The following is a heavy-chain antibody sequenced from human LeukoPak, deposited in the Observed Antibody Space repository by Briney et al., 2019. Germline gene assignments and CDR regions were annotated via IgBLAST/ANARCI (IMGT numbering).Heavy chain of an antibody. Sequence: GGSLRLSCAASGFTFNNAWMNWVRQAPGKGLEWVSGISGRGVSTYYADSLKGRFTVSRDNSKNTVFLQMNSLRAEDTAVYYCAKTVVVTGNPRAFDIWGQGTMVTVSS. CDR2: ISGRGVST. J-gene: IGHJ3*02. CDR3: AKTVVVTGNPRAFDI. D-gene: IGHD2-21*02. V-gene: IGHV3-23*01. CDR1: GFTFNNAW.